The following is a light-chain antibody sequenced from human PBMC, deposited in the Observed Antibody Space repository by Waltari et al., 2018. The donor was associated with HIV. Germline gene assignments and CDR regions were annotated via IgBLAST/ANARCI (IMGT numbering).Light chain of an antibody. Sequence: DIQMTQSPSTLSASVGDRVTLTCRASQSSRSWLAWYQQKPGKAPRLLIYKASSLKNGVPSRFSGSGSGTDFSLTISDVQPDDFATYYCQQYNTFPLTFGGGTKVEIK. CDR1: QSSRSW. CDR2: KAS. CDR3: QQYNTFPLT. V-gene: IGKV1-5*03. J-gene: IGKJ4*01.